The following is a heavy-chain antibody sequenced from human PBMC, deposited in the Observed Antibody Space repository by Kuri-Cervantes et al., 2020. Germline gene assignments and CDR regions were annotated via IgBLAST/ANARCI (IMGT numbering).Heavy chain of an antibody. Sequence: GGSLRLSCAASGFTFSSCAMHWVRQAPGKGLEWVAVTSYDGSNKYYADSVKGRFTISRDNSKNTLYLQMNSLRAEDTAVYYCAREVAVAGPFDYWGQGTLVTVSS. J-gene: IGHJ4*02. CDR3: AREVAVAGPFDY. CDR1: GFTFSSCA. D-gene: IGHD6-19*01. CDR2: TSYDGSNK. V-gene: IGHV3-30-3*01.